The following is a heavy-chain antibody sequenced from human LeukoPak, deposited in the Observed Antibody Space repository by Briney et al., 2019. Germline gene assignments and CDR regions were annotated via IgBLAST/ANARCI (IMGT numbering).Heavy chain of an antibody. CDR2: INPNSGGT. V-gene: IGHV1-2*06. CDR1: GYTFTGYY. Sequence: ASVKVSCKASGYTFTGYYIHWVRQAPGQGLEWMGRINPNSGGTNYAQKFQGRVTMTRDTSISTAYMELSRLRSDDTAVYYCARGWERDGYNSDYWGQGTLVTVSS. D-gene: IGHD5-24*01. J-gene: IGHJ4*02. CDR3: ARGWERDGYNSDY.